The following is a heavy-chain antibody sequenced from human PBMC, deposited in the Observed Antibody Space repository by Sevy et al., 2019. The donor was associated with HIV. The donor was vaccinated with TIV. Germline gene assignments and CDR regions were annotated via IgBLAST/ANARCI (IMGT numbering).Heavy chain of an antibody. V-gene: IGHV3-7*01. Sequence: GGSLRLSGVGAGISISSHWMNWVRQSPGKGLEWVANINQDGSEIYYVGSVKGRFTISRDNARNSGYLQMHSLSVEDSGVYYCARAMGVWGQGTTVTVSS. CDR3: ARAMGV. J-gene: IGHJ6*02. CDR2: INQDGSEI. CDR1: GISISSHW.